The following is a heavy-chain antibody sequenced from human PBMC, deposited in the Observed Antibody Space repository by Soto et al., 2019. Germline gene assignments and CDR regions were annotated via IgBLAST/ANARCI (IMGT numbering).Heavy chain of an antibody. Sequence: QVQLQESGPGLVKPSETLSLTCTVSGGSISSYYWSWIRQPPGKGLEWIGYIYYSGSTNYNPSRKSRVTISGDTSKNQFSLKLSSVTAADTAVYYCARDGYTVTPNYYYGMDVWGQGTTVTVSS. V-gene: IGHV4-59*01. CDR3: ARDGYTVTPNYYYGMDV. J-gene: IGHJ6*02. D-gene: IGHD4-4*01. CDR1: GGSISSYY. CDR2: IYYSGST.